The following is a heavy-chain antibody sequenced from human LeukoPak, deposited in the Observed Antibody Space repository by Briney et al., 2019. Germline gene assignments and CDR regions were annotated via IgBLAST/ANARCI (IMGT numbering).Heavy chain of an antibody. CDR2: ISWKSGSI. D-gene: IGHD6-13*01. J-gene: IGHJ4*02. CDR1: GFIFEDYA. Sequence: GGSLRLSCAASGFIFEDYAMHWVRQAPGKGLEWVSGISWKSGSIGYADSVKGRCTISRDNAKNSLYLQMNSRRAEDTALYYCAKDLATYSRYPVGFDYWGQGTLVTVSS. V-gene: IGHV3-9*01. CDR3: AKDLATYSRYPVGFDY.